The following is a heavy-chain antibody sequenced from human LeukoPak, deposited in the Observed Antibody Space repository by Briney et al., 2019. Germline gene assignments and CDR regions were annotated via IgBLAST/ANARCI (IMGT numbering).Heavy chain of an antibody. CDR1: GFTFSSYG. CDR2: ISYDGSNK. J-gene: IGHJ4*02. CDR3: AKDQHYYDSSVYYPIY. D-gene: IGHD3-22*01. V-gene: IGHV3-30*18. Sequence: PGGSLRLSCAASGFTFSSYGMHWVRQAPGKGLEWVAVISYDGSNKYYADSVKGRFTISRDNSKNTLYLQMNSLRAEDTAVYYCAKDQHYYDSSVYYPIYWGQGTLVTVSS.